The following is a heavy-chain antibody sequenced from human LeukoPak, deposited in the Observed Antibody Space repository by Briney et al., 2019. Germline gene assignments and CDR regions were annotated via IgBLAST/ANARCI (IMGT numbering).Heavy chain of an antibody. CDR3: ARSPEYYYDSSGYSFDY. CDR1: GYTFTGYY. CDR2: INPNSGGT. D-gene: IGHD3-22*01. J-gene: IGHJ4*02. V-gene: IGHV1-2*06. Sequence: ASVKVSCKASGYTFTGYYMHWVRQAPGQGLGWMGRINPNSGGTNYAQKFQGRVTMTRDTSISTAYMELSRLRSDDTAVYYCARSPEYYYDSSGYSFDYWGQGTLVTVSS.